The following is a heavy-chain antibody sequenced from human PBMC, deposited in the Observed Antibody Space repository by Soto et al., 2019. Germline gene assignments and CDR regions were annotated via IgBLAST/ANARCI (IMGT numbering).Heavy chain of an antibody. J-gene: IGHJ5*02. CDR1: GGSISSYY. Sequence: SETLSLTCTVSGGSISSYYWSWIRQPPGKGLEWIGYIYYSGSTNYNPSLKSRVTISVDTSKNLFSLKLSSVTAADTAVYHCARLPTVTTGGTLFYWFDPWGQGTLVTVSS. CDR2: IYYSGST. V-gene: IGHV4-59*08. CDR3: ARLPTVTTGGTLFYWFDP. D-gene: IGHD4-17*01.